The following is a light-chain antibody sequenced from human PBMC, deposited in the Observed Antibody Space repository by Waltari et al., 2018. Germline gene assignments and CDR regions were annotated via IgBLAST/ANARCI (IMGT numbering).Light chain of an antibody. Sequence: DIVLTQSPGTLSLSPGERATLSCRTSQSVNYYLAWYQQKPGQAPRLLIYGASTRATGVPERCSGSGSGTDFTLTISRLEPEDFAVYYCQQYDRSPPTYTFGQGTKLEIK. V-gene: IGKV3-20*01. CDR1: QSVNYY. J-gene: IGKJ2*01. CDR2: GAS. CDR3: QQYDRSPPTYT.